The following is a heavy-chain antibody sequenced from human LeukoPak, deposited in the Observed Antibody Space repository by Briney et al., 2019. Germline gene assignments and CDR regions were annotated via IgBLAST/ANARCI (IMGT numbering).Heavy chain of an antibody. Sequence: ASVKVSCKASGYTFTNYYMHWVRQAPGQGLEWMGIINPSGGSTSYAQKFQGRVTMTRDTSTSTVYMELSSLRSEDTAVYYCARLPNGDRPYYYYYMDVWGKGTTVTVSS. V-gene: IGHV1-46*01. CDR2: INPSGGST. J-gene: IGHJ6*03. CDR1: GYTFTNYY. D-gene: IGHD4-17*01. CDR3: ARLPNGDRPYYYYYMDV.